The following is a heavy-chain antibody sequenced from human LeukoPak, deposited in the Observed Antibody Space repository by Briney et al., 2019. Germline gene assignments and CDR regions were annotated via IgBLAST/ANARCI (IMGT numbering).Heavy chain of an antibody. J-gene: IGHJ4*02. CDR3: ARGGWELLLVY. D-gene: IGHD1-26*01. V-gene: IGHV1-2*06. CDR1: GYTFTVYY. CDR2: INPNSGGT. Sequence: GASVKVCCKASGYTFTVYYMHWGREAPGQGLEWMGRINPNSGGTNYAQKFQGRVTMTRDTSISTAYMELSRLRSDDTAVYYCARGGWELLLVYWGQGTLVTVPS.